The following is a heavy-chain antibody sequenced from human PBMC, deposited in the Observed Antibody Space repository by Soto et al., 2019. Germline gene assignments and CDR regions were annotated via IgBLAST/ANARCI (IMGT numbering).Heavy chain of an antibody. CDR3: ATSPSSSWSSQFAY. CDR2: INPDGSEE. J-gene: IGHJ4*02. D-gene: IGHD6-13*01. CDR1: GFSFGSVW. V-gene: IGHV3-7*03. Sequence: GGSLRLSCAASGFSFGSVWMTWVRQAPGKGLECLACINPDGSEEYYVDSVKGRFTVSRDNARNSLYLQMNSLRAEDTAVYYCATSPSSSWSSQFAYWGQGTLVTVSS.